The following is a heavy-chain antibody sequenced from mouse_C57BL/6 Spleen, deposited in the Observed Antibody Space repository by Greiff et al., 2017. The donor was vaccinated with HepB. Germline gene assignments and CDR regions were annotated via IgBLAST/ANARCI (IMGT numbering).Heavy chain of an antibody. CDR1: GYTFTSYW. CDR2: IHPNSGST. V-gene: IGHV1-64*01. CDR3: AREETVDYGSSPWFAY. J-gene: IGHJ3*01. D-gene: IGHD1-1*01. Sequence: QVQLQQPGAELVKPGASVKLSCKASGYTFTSYWMHWVKQRPGQGLEWIGMIHPNSGSTNYNEKFKSKATLTVDKSSSTAYMQLSSLTSEDSAVYYCAREETVDYGSSPWFAYWGQGTLVTVSA.